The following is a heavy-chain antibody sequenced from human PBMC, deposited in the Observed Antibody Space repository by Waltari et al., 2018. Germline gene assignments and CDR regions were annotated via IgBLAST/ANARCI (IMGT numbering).Heavy chain of an antibody. V-gene: IGHV3-30-3*01. CDR2: ISYDGSNK. CDR3: ARALCSGGSCYFDY. Sequence: QVQLVESGGGVVQPGRSLRLSCAASGFTFSSYAMHWVRQAPGKGLEWVAVISYDGSNKYYADSVKGRFTISRDNSKNTLYLQMNSLRAEDTAVYYCARALCSGGSCYFDYWGQGTLVTVSS. D-gene: IGHD2-15*01. CDR1: GFTFSSYA. J-gene: IGHJ4*02.